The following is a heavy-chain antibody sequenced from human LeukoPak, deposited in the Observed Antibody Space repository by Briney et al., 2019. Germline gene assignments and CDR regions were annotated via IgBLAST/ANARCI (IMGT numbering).Heavy chain of an antibody. CDR2: IYPDDSDT. V-gene: IGHV5-51*01. Sequence: GESLKISWKGSGYSFTSYWIGWVRQMPWKGLECVGIIYPDDSDTRYSPSLHGQVTISADKSISTAYLQWSSLKASDTAMYYCARHFSRGGGGNPYYFDYWGQGTLVPVSS. J-gene: IGHJ4*02. CDR1: GYSFTSYW. CDR3: ARHFSRGGGGNPYYFDY. D-gene: IGHD2-15*01.